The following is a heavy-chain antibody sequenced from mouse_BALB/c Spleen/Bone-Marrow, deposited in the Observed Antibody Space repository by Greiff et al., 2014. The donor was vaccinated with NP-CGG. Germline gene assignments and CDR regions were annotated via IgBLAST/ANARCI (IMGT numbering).Heavy chain of an antibody. V-gene: IGHV7-3*02. CDR1: GFTFTDYF. J-gene: IGHJ2*01. CDR3: ARDYSGYFDF. Sequence: EVQRQESGAGLVQPGASLRLSCTTSGFTFTDYFMTWVRQPPGKALEWLGFIRNKPNGYTTEYNQSVKGRFTISRDNSQGILYLQMNTLRTEDSAIYYCARDYSGYFDFWGQGTTLTVSS. CDR2: IRNKPNGYTT. D-gene: IGHD5-1*01.